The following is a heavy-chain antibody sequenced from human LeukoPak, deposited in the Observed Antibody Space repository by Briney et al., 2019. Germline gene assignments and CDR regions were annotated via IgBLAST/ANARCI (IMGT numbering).Heavy chain of an antibody. D-gene: IGHD7-27*01. CDR3: AREPMRGRAGDNAFDT. CDR1: GDNFYASD. V-gene: IGHV1-8*02. Sequence: GASVKVSCTASGDNFYASDINWGSEATGQGLEWRGWMNPNSGNRGYAQKVQGRGTMTRDTSTSTAYMELNSLTSEDTVVYYCAREPMRGRAGDNAFDTWGQGTVVTVSS. CDR2: MNPNSGNR. J-gene: IGHJ3*02.